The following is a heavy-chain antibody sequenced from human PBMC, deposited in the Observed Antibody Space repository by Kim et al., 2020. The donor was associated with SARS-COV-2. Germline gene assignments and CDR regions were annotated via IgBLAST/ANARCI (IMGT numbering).Heavy chain of an antibody. CDR1: GYTFTSYY. Sequence: ASVKVSCKASGYTFTSYYMHWVRQAPGQGLEWMGIINPSGGSTSYAQKFQGRVTMTRDTSTSTVYMELSSLRSEDTAVYYCARDLQRITIFGVVIIREWGGFHLGTWGQGTLVTVSS. D-gene: IGHD3-3*01. CDR3: ARDLQRITIFGVVIIREWGGFHLGT. J-gene: IGHJ5*02. CDR2: INPSGGST. V-gene: IGHV1-46*01.